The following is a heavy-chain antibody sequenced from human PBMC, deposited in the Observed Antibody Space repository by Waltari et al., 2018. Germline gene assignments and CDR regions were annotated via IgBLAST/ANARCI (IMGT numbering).Heavy chain of an antibody. J-gene: IGHJ4*02. CDR3: ARDLHYYFDY. D-gene: IGHD3-3*02. V-gene: IGHV4-59*01. CDR2: IYYSGST. CDR1: GGSIRSYY. Sequence: TCTVSGGSIRSYYWSWIRQPPGKGLEWIGYIYYSGSTNYNPSLKSRVTISVDTSKNQFSLKLSSVTAADTAVYYCARDLHYYFDYWGQGTLVTVSS.